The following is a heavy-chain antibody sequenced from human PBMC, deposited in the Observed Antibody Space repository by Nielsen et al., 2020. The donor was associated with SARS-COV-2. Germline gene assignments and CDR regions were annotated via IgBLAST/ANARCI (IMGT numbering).Heavy chain of an antibody. CDR3: ARHYDSSGTDAFDI. J-gene: IGHJ3*02. CDR2: IYYSGST. Sequence: RQAPGKGLEWIGYIYYSGSTNYNPSLKSRVTISVDTSKNQFSLKLSSVTAADTAVYYCARHYDSSGTDAFDIWGQGTMVTVSS. D-gene: IGHD3-22*01. V-gene: IGHV4-61*07.